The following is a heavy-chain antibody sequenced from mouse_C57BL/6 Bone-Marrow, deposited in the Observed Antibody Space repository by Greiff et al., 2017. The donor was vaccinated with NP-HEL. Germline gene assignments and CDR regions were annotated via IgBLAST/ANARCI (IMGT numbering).Heavy chain of an antibody. CDR2: IYPGSGST. Sequence: QVQLQQPGAELVKPGASVKMSCKASGYTFTSYWITWVKQRPGQGLEWIGDIYPGSGSTNYNEKFKSKATLTVDPSSIPAYMQLSSLTSEDSAVFYSARGSTVVARGDYWGQGTTLTVSS. CDR3: ARGSTVVARGDY. J-gene: IGHJ2*01. CDR1: GYTFTSYW. V-gene: IGHV1-55*01. D-gene: IGHD1-1*01.